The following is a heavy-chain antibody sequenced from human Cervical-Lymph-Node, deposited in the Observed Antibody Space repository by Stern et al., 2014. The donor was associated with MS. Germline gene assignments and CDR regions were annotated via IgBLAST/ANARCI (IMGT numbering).Heavy chain of an antibody. CDR1: GGSISSYY. D-gene: IGHD4-11*01. CDR2: IYYSGST. J-gene: IGHJ4*02. CDR3: ARGDYTKGYYFDY. Sequence: QVQLQESGPGLVKPSETLSLTCTVSGGSISSYYWSWIRQPPGKGLEWIGYIYYSGSTNYNPSLKSRVTISVDTSKNQFSLKLSSVTAADTAVYYCARGDYTKGYYFDYWGQGTLVTVSS. V-gene: IGHV4-59*01.